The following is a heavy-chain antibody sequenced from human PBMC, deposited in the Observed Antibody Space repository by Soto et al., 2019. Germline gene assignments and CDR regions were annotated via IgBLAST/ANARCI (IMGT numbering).Heavy chain of an antibody. CDR3: ATSPTFSYVGPEKYLQH. D-gene: IGHD3-16*01. V-gene: IGHV3-15*01. CDR2: IKSKTAGGTT. CDR1: GFTFSNAW. J-gene: IGHJ1*01. Sequence: EVQLVESGGGLVKPGGSLRLSCAASGFTFSNAWLSWVRQAPGKGLDWVGRIKSKTAGGTTDYAAPVKGRFTISRDDSINTLYLKMNSLKTEDTAVYYCATSPTFSYVGPEKYLQHWGQGTLVTVSS.